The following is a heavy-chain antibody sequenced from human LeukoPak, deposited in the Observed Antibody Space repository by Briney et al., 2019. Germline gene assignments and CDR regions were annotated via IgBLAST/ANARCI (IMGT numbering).Heavy chain of an antibody. CDR1: GFTFSNYN. J-gene: IGHJ5*02. CDR2: ITRGSIYT. CDR3: ARDRRGIVVMLDP. V-gene: IGHV3-21*01. Sequence: GGSLRLSCAASGFTFSNYNMNWVRQTPGKGLEWVSSITRGSIYTFYADSVKGRFTISRDNAKNSLSLQMNSLRAEDTAVYYCARDRRGIVVMLDPWGQGTLVTVSS. D-gene: IGHD2-15*01.